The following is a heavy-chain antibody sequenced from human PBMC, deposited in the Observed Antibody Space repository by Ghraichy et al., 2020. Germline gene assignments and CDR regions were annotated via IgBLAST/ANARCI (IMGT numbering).Heavy chain of an antibody. CDR1: GYSISSGYY. D-gene: IGHD3-16*01. CDR2: IYHSGST. V-gene: IGHV4-38-2*02. J-gene: IGHJ6*02. CDR3: ARVPRPRTDYDYDTSGPKRYFYYGMDV. Sequence: SETLSLTCTVSGYSISSGYYWGWIRQPPGKGLEWIGSIYHSGSTYYNPSLKSRVTISVDTSKNQFSLKLSSVTAADTAVYYCARVPRPRTDYDYDTSGPKRYFYYGMDVWGQGTTVTVSS.